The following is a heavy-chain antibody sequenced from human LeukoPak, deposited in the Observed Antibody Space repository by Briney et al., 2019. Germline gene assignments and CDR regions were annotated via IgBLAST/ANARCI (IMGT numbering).Heavy chain of an antibody. J-gene: IGHJ4*02. CDR1: GGSINSYY. CDR2: IYYSGST. Sequence: SETLSLTCTVSGGSINSYYWSWIRQPPGKGLEWIGYIYYSGSTSYNPSLKSRVTISVDTSKNQFPLKLSSVTAADTAVYYCARVLPPLYYFDYWGQGTLVTVSS. CDR3: ARVLPPLYYFDY. D-gene: IGHD3-10*01. V-gene: IGHV4-59*08.